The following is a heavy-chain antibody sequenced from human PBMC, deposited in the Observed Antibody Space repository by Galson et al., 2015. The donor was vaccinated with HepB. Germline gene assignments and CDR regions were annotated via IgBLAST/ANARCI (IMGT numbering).Heavy chain of an antibody. D-gene: IGHD2-2*01. Sequence: SLRLSCAVSGFTFSSYAMSWVRQAPGRGLEWVSGVSAAGSHTYYPDSVKGRFTISRDNSKKILYLQMNSLGAEDTAVYYCAKEKEGYCSSTSCHNWFDPWGQGTLVTVSS. J-gene: IGHJ5*02. CDR1: GFTFSSYA. CDR2: VSAAGSHT. CDR3: AKEKEGYCSSTSCHNWFDP. V-gene: IGHV3-23*01.